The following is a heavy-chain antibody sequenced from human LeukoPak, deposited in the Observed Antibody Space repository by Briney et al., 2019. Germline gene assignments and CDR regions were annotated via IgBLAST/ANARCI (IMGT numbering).Heavy chain of an antibody. V-gene: IGHV3-23*01. CDR2: ISGTGGST. Sequence: GGSLRLSCAASGFTFSSYSMNWVRQAPGKGLEWVSDISGTGGSTYYADSVKGRFTISRDNSKNTLSLQINSLRAEDTAVYYCAKGDTTWELPHDYWGQGTLVTVSS. D-gene: IGHD1-26*01. J-gene: IGHJ4*02. CDR1: GFTFSSYS. CDR3: AKGDTTWELPHDY.